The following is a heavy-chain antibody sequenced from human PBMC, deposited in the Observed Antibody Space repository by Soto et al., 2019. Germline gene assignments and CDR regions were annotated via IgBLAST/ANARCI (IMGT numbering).Heavy chain of an antibody. Sequence: PGGSLRLTCAASGFTLSSYALSWVRQAAGKGLEWVSAISGSGGSTYYADSVKGRFTISRDNSKNTLYLQMNSLRAEDTAVYYCAKSSIAARLPSGMDVWGQGTTVTVSS. V-gene: IGHV3-23*01. CDR1: GFTLSSYA. CDR2: ISGSGGST. J-gene: IGHJ6*02. D-gene: IGHD6-6*01. CDR3: AKSSIAARLPSGMDV.